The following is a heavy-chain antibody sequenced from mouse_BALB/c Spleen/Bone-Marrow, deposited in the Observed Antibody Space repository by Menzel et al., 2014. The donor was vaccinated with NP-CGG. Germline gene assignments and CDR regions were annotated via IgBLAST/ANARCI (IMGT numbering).Heavy chain of an antibody. CDR3: AGLLPRDAMDC. D-gene: IGHD2-10*01. CDR1: GFAFSSYD. V-gene: IGHV5-12-1*01. Sequence: EVKLMESGGGLVKPGGSLKLFCAASGFAFSSYDMSWVPQTPEKRLEWVAYIRSGGGSTYHPDTVKGRFTISRGNAKYTQYLQMSSLKSEDTAMYYCAGLLPRDAMDCWGQGTSVTVSS. J-gene: IGHJ4*01. CDR2: IRSGGGST.